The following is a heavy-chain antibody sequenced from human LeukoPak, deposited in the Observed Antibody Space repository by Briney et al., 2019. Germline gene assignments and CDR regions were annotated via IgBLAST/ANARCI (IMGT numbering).Heavy chain of an antibody. D-gene: IGHD6-13*01. CDR3: ARDSSSWYQGVYAFDI. V-gene: IGHV1-69*13. CDR2: IIPNFGTA. CDR1: GGTFSSYA. J-gene: IGHJ3*02. Sequence: SVKVSCKASGGTFSSYAISWVRQAPGQGREWMGGIIPNFGTANYAQKFQGRVTITADESTSTAYMELRSLRSEDTAVYNCARDSSSWYQGVYAFDIWGQGTMVTVSS.